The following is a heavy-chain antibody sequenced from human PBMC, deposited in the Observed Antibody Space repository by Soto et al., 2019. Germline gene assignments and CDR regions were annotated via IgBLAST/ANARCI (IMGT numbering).Heavy chain of an antibody. Sequence: QVQLVQSGAEVKKPGASVKVSCKASGYTFTSYDINWVRQATGQGLEWMGWMNPNSGNTGYAQKFQGRVTMTRNTSISTAYMELSRLRSEDTAVYYCARGLKPYYDSSGYYYPDFDYWGQGTLVTVSS. J-gene: IGHJ4*02. CDR1: GYTFTSYD. V-gene: IGHV1-8*01. D-gene: IGHD3-22*01. CDR2: MNPNSGNT. CDR3: ARGLKPYYDSSGYYYPDFDY.